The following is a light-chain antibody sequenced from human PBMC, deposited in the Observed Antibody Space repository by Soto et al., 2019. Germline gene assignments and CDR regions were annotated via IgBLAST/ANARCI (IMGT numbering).Light chain of an antibody. CDR3: QQSYSTPPVT. V-gene: IGKV1-39*01. CDR1: QSISSS. J-gene: IGKJ4*01. CDR2: AAS. Sequence: IQVTQSPSSLSASVGDRVTITCRASQSISSSLNWYQQKPGKAPKLLIYAASSLQSGVPSRFSGSGSGTDFTLTISSLQPEDFATYYCQQSYSTPPVTFGGGTKVDIK.